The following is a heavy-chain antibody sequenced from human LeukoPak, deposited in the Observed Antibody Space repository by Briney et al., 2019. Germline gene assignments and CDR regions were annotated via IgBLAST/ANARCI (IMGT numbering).Heavy chain of an antibody. J-gene: IGHJ6*02. CDR1: GISFSGYW. V-gene: IGHV3-74*01. CDR2: INGDGSST. CDR3: AKSSGALFQAMDV. D-gene: IGHD3-10*01. Sequence: GGSLRLSCAPSGISFSGYWMHWVRQTPGKGLVWVSRINGDGSSTSYADSVKGRFTISSDTSKDTLYLQLNNLRAEDTAVYYCAKSSGALFQAMDVWGQGTTVTVSS.